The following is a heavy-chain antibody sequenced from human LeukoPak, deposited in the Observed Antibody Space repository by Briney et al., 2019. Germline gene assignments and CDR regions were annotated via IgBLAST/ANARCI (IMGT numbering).Heavy chain of an antibody. D-gene: IGHD2-2*01. CDR2: INPNSGDT. V-gene: IGHV1-2*06. J-gene: IGHJ4*02. Sequence: ASVKVSCKASGYTFTGYHMHWVRQAPGQGFEWMGRINPNSGDTNYAQKFQGRVTMTRGTSISTAYVELSRLRSDDTAVYYCARDYCSSTSCLFDYWGQGTLVTVSS. CDR3: ARDYCSSTSCLFDY. CDR1: GYTFTGYH.